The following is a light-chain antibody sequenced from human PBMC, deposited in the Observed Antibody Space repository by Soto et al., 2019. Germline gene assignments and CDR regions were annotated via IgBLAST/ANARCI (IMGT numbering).Light chain of an antibody. V-gene: IGKV3-20*01. Sequence: EIVLTQSPGTLSLSPGERATFSFWASQSVSSNYLAWYQQKPGQAPRLLIYGAFKRATGIPDRFSGSGSGTDFTLTISRLEPEDFAVYYCQQYGSSPWTFGQGTKVDIK. J-gene: IGKJ1*01. CDR1: QSVSSNY. CDR2: GAF. CDR3: QQYGSSPWT.